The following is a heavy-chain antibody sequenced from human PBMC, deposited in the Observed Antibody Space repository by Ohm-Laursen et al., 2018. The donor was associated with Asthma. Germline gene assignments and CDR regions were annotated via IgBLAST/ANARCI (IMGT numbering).Heavy chain of an antibody. CDR2: IYYSGIT. J-gene: IGHJ4*02. CDR1: GDSISSGNSY. CDR3: ARGSFYYESTGYYFFDH. Sequence: TLSLTCSVSGDSISSGNSYWSWIRQHPGKGLEWIGYIYYSGITYSNPSLRSRVTISVDTSKNQFSLKLTSVTAADTAVYYCARGSFYYESTGYYFFDHWGQGALVTVSS. D-gene: IGHD3-22*01. V-gene: IGHV4-31*03.